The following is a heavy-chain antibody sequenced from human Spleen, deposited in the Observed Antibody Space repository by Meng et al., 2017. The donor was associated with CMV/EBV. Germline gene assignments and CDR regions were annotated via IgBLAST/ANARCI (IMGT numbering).Heavy chain of an antibody. CDR1: GGSISSYY. Sequence: SETLSLTCTVSGGSISSYYWSWIRQPPGKGLEWIGYIYYTGSTNYNPSLKSRVTTSVDTSKNQFSLKLSYVTAADTAVYYCVRAPYSNPVYYYGLDVWGQGTTVTVSS. CDR2: IYYTGST. V-gene: IGHV4-59*01. CDR3: VRAPYSNPVYYYGLDV. D-gene: IGHD4-11*01. J-gene: IGHJ6*02.